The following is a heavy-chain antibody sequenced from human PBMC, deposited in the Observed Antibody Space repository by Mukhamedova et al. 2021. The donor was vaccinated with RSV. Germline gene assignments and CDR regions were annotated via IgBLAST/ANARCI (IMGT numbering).Heavy chain of an antibody. CDR2: INPKSGGT. D-gene: IGHD1-26*01. V-gene: IGHV1-2*02. CDR3: VRDRLVTILGGTEFDY. J-gene: IGHJ4*02. Sequence: INPKSGGTNYAQKFQGRVTLTRDTSISTAYMELGRLTFDDTAVYYCVRDRLVTILGGTEFDYWGQGTLVRVSS.